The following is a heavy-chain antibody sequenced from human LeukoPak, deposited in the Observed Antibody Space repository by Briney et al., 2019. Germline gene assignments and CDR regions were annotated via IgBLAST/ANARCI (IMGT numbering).Heavy chain of an antibody. CDR1: GGSISSYY. D-gene: IGHD1-26*01. V-gene: IGHV4-4*07. Sequence: PSETLSLTCTVSGGSISSYYWSWIRQPAGKGLEWIGRIYTSGSTNYNPSLKSRVTMSVDTSKNQFSLKLSSVTGADTAVYYCARSPKGSYLNDAFDIWGQGTMVTVSS. J-gene: IGHJ3*02. CDR3: ARSPKGSYLNDAFDI. CDR2: IYTSGST.